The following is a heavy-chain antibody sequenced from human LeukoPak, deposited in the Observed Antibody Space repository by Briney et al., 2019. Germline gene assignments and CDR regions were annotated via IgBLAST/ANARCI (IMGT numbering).Heavy chain of an antibody. D-gene: IGHD5-18*01. V-gene: IGHV1-2*06. CDR2: INPNSGDT. J-gene: IGHJ4*02. CDR3: ARERGYSYGCFDY. Sequence: GASVKVSCKASGYTFTGYYMHWVRQAPGQGLEWMGRINPNSGDTNYAQKFQGRVTMTRDTSISTAYMELSRLRSDDTAVYYCARERGYSYGCFDYWGQGTLVTVSS. CDR1: GYTFTGYY.